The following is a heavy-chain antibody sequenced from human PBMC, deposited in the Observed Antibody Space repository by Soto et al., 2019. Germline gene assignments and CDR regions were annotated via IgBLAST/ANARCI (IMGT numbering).Heavy chain of an antibody. V-gene: IGHV3-11*05. CDR3: ARDPGRYDLRDAFDI. Sequence: QVQLVESGGGLVKPGGSLRLSCAASGFTFSDYYMSWIRQAPGKGLEWVSYISSSSSYTNYADSVKGRFTISRDNAKNSLYLQMNSLRAEDTAVYYCARDPGRYDLRDAFDIWGQGTMVTVSS. CDR2: ISSSSSYT. CDR1: GFTFSDYY. J-gene: IGHJ3*02. D-gene: IGHD3-3*01.